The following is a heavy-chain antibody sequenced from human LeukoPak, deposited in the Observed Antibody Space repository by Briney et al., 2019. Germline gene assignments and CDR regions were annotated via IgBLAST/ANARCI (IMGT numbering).Heavy chain of an antibody. Sequence: GESLKISCKGSGYSLTSYWIGWVRQMPGKGLEWMGIIYPGDSDTRYSPSFQGQVTISADKSISTAYLQWSSLKASDTAMYYCARVDSSGYYYYYYGMDVWGQGTTVTVSS. CDR3: ARVDSSGYYYYYYGMDV. J-gene: IGHJ6*02. CDR2: IYPGDSDT. V-gene: IGHV5-51*01. CDR1: GYSLTSYW. D-gene: IGHD3-22*01.